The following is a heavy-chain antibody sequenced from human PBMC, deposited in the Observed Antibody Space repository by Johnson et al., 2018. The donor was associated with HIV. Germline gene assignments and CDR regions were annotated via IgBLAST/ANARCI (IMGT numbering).Heavy chain of an antibody. CDR1: GFNFSKYG. CDR3: ATISVIPSRVNDAFDI. Sequence: QMLLVESGGGVVQPGGSLKLSCAASGFNFSKYGMHWVRQAPGKGLEWVAFIRYDGSNKYYADSVKGRFTISRDNSKNTLYLQMNSRRAEDTAVYYCATISVIPSRVNDAFDIWGQGTMVTVPS. CDR2: IRYDGSNK. V-gene: IGHV3-30*02. J-gene: IGHJ3*02. D-gene: IGHD3-16*02.